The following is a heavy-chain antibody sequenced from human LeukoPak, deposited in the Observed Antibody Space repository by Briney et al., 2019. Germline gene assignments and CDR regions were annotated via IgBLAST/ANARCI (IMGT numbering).Heavy chain of an antibody. CDR1: GYSISSDYY. D-gene: IGHD2-2*01. V-gene: IGHV4-38-2*01. CDR3: AMCHCSSTSCYGGLGYLDY. J-gene: IGHJ4*02. CDR2: IYQSGST. Sequence: SETLSLTCAVSGYSISSDYYWGWIRQPPGKGLEWIGSIYQSGSTYYNPSLKSRVTMSVDTSKNHFSLKLRSVTAADTAVYYCAMCHCSSTSCYGGLGYLDYWGQATLVTVSP.